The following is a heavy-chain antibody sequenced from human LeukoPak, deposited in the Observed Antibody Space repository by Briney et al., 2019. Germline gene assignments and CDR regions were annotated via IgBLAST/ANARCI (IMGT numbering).Heavy chain of an antibody. CDR1: GFTFSSYA. J-gene: IGHJ4*02. Sequence: PGGSLRLSWAASGFTFSSYAMSWVRQAPGKGLEWVSSISSSSSYIYYADSVKGRFTISRDNSKNTLYLQMNSLRAEDTAVYYCVRDGYSSGWYLLDYWGQGTLVTVSS. CDR2: ISSSSSYI. V-gene: IGHV3-21*01. CDR3: VRDGYSSGWYLLDY. D-gene: IGHD6-19*01.